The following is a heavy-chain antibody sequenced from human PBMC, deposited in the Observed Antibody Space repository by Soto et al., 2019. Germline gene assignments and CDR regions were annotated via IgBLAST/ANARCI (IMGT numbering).Heavy chain of an antibody. D-gene: IGHD6-6*01. CDR3: AKRSSSSPFDY. J-gene: IGHJ4*02. CDR1: GFTFSSYA. CDR2: ISGSDDST. Sequence: EVQLLESGGGLLQPGESLRLSCAASGFTFSSYAMSWVRQAPGKGLEWVSVISGSDDSTYYADSVKGRFTISRDNTKNTLYLQMNSLSVQNTAVYYSAKRSSSSPFDYWGKGTLVTVSS. V-gene: IGHV3-23*01.